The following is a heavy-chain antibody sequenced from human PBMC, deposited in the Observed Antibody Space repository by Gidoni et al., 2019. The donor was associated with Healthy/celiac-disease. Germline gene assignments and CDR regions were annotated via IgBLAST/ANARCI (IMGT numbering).Heavy chain of an antibody. J-gene: IGHJ5*02. CDR2: IYYSGST. V-gene: IGHV4-59*01. CDR3: ARGSFSSGWNRGTPLGDDP. CDR1: GGSISSYY. Sequence: QVQLQESGPGLVKPSETLSLTCTVSGGSISSYYWSWIRQPPGKGLEWIGYIYYSGSTNYNPSLKSRVTISVDTSKNQFSLKLSSVTAADTAVYYCARGSFSSGWNRGTPLGDDPWGQGTLVTVSS. D-gene: IGHD6-19*01.